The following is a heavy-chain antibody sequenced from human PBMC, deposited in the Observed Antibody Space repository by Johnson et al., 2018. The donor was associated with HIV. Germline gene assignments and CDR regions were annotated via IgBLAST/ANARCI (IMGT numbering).Heavy chain of an antibody. D-gene: IGHD4-17*01. CDR2: ISYDGSIK. CDR1: GFTFSSYA. CDR3: TTDDAPSYGDYGEAFDI. J-gene: IGHJ3*02. V-gene: IGHV3-30-3*01. Sequence: QVQLVESGGGVVQPGRSLRLSCAASGFTFSSYAMHWVRQAPGKGLEWVAVISYDGSIKYFADSVKGRFTISRDNSKNTLYLQMNSLKTEDTAVYYCTTDDAPSYGDYGEAFDIWGQGTMVTVSS.